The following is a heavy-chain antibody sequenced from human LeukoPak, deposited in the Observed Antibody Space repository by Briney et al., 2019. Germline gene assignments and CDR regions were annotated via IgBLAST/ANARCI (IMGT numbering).Heavy chain of an antibody. D-gene: IGHD1-7*01. CDR3: ARRWNYGRNYYIDV. CDR1: GGSFSNYY. J-gene: IGHJ6*03. CDR2: FNDSGRI. Sequence: NASETLSLTCAVYGGSFSNYYWSWIRQPPGKGLEWIGEFNDSGRINYNPSLMSRVTVSVDTSKNQFSLRLTPVTDTDTAVYYCARRWNYGRNYYIDVWGNGATVSVS. V-gene: IGHV4-34*01.